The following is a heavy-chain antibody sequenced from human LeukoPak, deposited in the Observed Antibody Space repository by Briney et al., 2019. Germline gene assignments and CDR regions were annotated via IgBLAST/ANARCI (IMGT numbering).Heavy chain of an antibody. CDR2: IFPGDSET. CDR3: ARRGSRSSGVSYGLDV. V-gene: IGHV5-51*01. Sequence: GESLKISCKGSGSGFTSYGIGWGRQMPGKGRKWMGFIFPGDSETRYSPSFQGQVTISADKSISTAYVQWTSLKASDTAMYYCARRGSRSSGVSYGLDVWGQGTTVTVSS. CDR1: GSGFTSYG. J-gene: IGHJ6*02. D-gene: IGHD6-6*01.